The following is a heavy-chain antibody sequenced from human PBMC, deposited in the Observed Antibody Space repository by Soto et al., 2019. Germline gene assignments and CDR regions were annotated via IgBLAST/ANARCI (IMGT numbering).Heavy chain of an antibody. D-gene: IGHD6-13*01. J-gene: IGHJ5*02. V-gene: IGHV1-69*13. Sequence: ASVKVSCKASGGTFSSYAFTWVRQAPGQGLEWMGGIIPIFGTPNYAQKFQGRVTITADESTSTAYMELGSLRSDDTAVYYCASISSTWYWWFDPWGQGALVTVSS. CDR1: GGTFSSYA. CDR3: ASISSTWYWWFDP. CDR2: IIPIFGTP.